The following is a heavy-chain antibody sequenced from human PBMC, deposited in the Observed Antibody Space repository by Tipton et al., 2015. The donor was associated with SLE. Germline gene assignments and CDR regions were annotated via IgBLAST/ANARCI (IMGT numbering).Heavy chain of an antibody. D-gene: IGHD6-19*01. V-gene: IGHV3-66*01. J-gene: IGHJ3*02. CDR1: GFTVSSNY. CDR3: ARDLSRVSSGWYDAFDI. Sequence: AVSGFTVSSNYMSWVRQAPGKGLEWVSVIYSGGSTYYADSVKGRFTISRDNSKNALYLQMNNLRAEDTAVYYCARDLSRVSSGWYDAFDIWGQGTMVTVSS. CDR2: IYSGGST.